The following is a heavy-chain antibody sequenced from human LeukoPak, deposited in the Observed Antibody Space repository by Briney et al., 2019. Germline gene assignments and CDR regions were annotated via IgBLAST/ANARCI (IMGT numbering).Heavy chain of an antibody. J-gene: IGHJ4*02. CDR2: INPYSGGT. CDR3: ARMGGSSSSPFDF. Sequence: ASVKVSCKASGYTFTASYIHWVRQAPGQGLEWMGWINPYSGGTNYAQKFQVRITMTRDTSISTAYMELSRLRSDDTALYYCARMGGSSSSPFDFWGQGTLVTVSS. V-gene: IGHV1-2*02. D-gene: IGHD6-6*01. CDR1: GYTFTASY.